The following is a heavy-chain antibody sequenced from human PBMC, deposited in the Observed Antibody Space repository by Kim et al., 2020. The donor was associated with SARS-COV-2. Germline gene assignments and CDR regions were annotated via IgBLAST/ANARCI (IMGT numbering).Heavy chain of an antibody. D-gene: IGHD3-10*01. V-gene: IGHV1-18*01. CDR1: GYTFTSYG. Sequence: ASVKVSCKASGYTFTSYGISWVRQAPGQGLEWMGWISAYNGNTNYAQKLQGRVTMTTDTSTSTAYMELRSLRSDDTAVYYCARDRGGGYYGSGSSAPWGQGTLVTVSS. CDR2: ISAYNGNT. J-gene: IGHJ5*02. CDR3: ARDRGGGYYGSGSSAP.